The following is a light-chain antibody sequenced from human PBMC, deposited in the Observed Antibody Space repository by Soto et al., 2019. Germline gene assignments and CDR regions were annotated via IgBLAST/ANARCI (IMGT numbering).Light chain of an antibody. J-gene: IGKJ4*01. CDR3: QQYNNRPPLT. V-gene: IGKV3-15*01. CDR2: GAS. CDR1: QSMSSK. Sequence: TQSPSSLSASVGDRVTITYRASQSMSSKLAWYQQKPGQAPRLLIYGASTRATAIPARFSGSGSGTEFTLTISSLQSEDFAVYYCQQYNNRPPLTFGGGTKV.